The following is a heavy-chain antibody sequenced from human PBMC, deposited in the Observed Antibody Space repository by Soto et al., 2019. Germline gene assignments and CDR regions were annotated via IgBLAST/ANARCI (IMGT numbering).Heavy chain of an antibody. Sequence: NLSETLSLTCTVSGGSISSGDYYWSWIRQPPGKGLEWIGYIYYSGSTYYNPSLKSRVTISVDTSKNQFSLKLSSVTAADTAVYYCARAPEDYYYYGMDVWGQGTTVTVSS. V-gene: IGHV4-30-4*01. J-gene: IGHJ6*02. CDR1: GGSISSGDYY. CDR2: IYYSGST. CDR3: ARAPEDYYYYGMDV.